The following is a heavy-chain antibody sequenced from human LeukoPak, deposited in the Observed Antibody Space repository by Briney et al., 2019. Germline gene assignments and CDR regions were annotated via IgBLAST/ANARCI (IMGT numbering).Heavy chain of an antibody. V-gene: IGHV4-59*01. CDR1: GGSLSTYY. CDR2: IYHSGST. J-gene: IGHJ4*02. D-gene: IGHD5-12*01. CDR3: ARDGYSGSDAL. Sequence: SETLSLTCAVYGGSLSTYYWSWIRQPPGKGLEWIGYIYHSGSTNYNPSLKSRVTISVDTSQNQFYLKLSSVTAADTAVYYCARDGYSGSDALWGQGTLVTVSS.